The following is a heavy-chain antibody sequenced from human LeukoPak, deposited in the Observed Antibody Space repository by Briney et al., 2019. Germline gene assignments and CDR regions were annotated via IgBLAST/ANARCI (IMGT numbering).Heavy chain of an antibody. CDR1: GFTFSSYR. J-gene: IGHJ3*02. CDR3: ARATNI. Sequence: PGGSLRLSCAASGFTFSSYRMSWDRQAPGKGLEWVANIKQDGSEKYYVDSVKGRFTISRDNAKNSLYLQMNSLRAEDTAVYYCARATNIGGQGTMVTVSS. D-gene: IGHD2-2*01. V-gene: IGHV3-7*04. CDR2: IKQDGSEK.